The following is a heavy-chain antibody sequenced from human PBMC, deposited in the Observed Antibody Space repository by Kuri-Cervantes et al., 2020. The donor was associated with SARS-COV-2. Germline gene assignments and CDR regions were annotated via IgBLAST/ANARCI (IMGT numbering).Heavy chain of an antibody. V-gene: IGHV3-23*01. Sequence: LSLTCAASGFTFSSYAMSWVRQAPGKGLEWVSAISGSGGSTYYADSVKGRFTISRDNAKNSLYLQMNSLRAEDTAVYYCASPLSGSYWASRRFDYWGQGTLVTVSS. J-gene: IGHJ4*02. CDR3: ASPLSGSYWASRRFDY. CDR2: ISGSGGST. D-gene: IGHD1-26*01. CDR1: GFTFSSYA.